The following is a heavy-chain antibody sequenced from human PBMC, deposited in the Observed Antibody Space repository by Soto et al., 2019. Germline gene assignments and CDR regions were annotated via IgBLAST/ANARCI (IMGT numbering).Heavy chain of an antibody. J-gene: IGHJ5*02. CDR2: MNPNSGNT. CDR1: GYTFTSYD. V-gene: IGHV1-8*01. Sequence: GASVKVSCKASGYTFTSYDINWVRQATGQGLEWMGWMNPNSGNTGYAQKFQGRVTMTRNTSISTAYMELSSLRSEDTAVYYCARDYGYYVRWGFDPWGQGTLVTVSS. D-gene: IGHD3-3*01. CDR3: ARDYGYYVRWGFDP.